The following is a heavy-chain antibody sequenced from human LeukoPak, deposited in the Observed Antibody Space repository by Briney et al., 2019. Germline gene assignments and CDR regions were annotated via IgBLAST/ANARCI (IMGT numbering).Heavy chain of an antibody. D-gene: IGHD2-2*02. V-gene: IGHV3-7*05. J-gene: IGHJ4*02. CDR1: GXTFSSFW. Sequence: PGGSLRLSCAASGXTFSSFWMSWVRQAPGKGLEWVANIKRDGGDKYYVDSVKGRFSISRDNAKNSLYLHMNSLRAEDTAVYYCARGDEYTTSPWGQGTLVTVSS. CDR3: ARGDEYTTSP. CDR2: IKRDGGDK.